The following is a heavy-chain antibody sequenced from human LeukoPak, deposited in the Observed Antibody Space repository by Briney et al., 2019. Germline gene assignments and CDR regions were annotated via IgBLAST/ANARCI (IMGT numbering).Heavy chain of an antibody. CDR1: GFTFGSYG. J-gene: IGHJ4*02. Sequence: GGSLRLSCAASGFTFGSYGMHWVRQAPGKGLEWVAVISYDGSNKYYADSVKGRFTISRDNSKNTLYLQMNSLRAEDTAVYYCAKGGGYSGYDYYFDYWGQGTLVTVSS. D-gene: IGHD5-12*01. CDR3: AKGGGYSGYDYYFDY. V-gene: IGHV3-30*18. CDR2: ISYDGSNK.